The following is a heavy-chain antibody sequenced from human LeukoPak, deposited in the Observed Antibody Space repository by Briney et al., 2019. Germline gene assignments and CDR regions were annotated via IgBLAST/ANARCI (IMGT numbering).Heavy chain of an antibody. J-gene: IGHJ5*02. CDR3: ARTRGYGDKYNWFDP. V-gene: IGHV4-59*10. CDR1: GGSFSSYY. Sequence: SETLSLTCAVYGGSFSSYYWSWIRQPAGKGLVWIGRIYTSGSTNYNPSLKSRVTMSVDTSENQFSLKLSSVTAADTAVYYCARTRGYGDKYNWFDPWGQGTLVTVSS. D-gene: IGHD4-17*01. CDR2: IYTSGST.